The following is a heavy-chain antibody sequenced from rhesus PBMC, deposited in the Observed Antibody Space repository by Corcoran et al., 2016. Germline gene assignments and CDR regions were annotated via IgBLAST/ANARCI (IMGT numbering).Heavy chain of an antibody. V-gene: IGHV4-122*02. CDR2: ITYSGST. CDR1: GGSISSGYYY. D-gene: IGHD1-20*01. Sequence: QVQLQESGPGLVKPSETLSLTCAVSGGSISSGYYYWSWIRQPPGKGLEWIGYITYSGSTSCNPSPKCRVTISRDTSKNQFSLKLSSVTAADTAVYYCARAYSWNTPPGGYFEFWGQGALVTVSS. J-gene: IGHJ1*01. CDR3: ARAYSWNTPPGGYFEF.